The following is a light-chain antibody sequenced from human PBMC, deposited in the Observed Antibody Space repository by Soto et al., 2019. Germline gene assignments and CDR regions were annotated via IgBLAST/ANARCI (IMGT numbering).Light chain of an antibody. V-gene: IGLV2-14*01. J-gene: IGLJ2*01. CDR1: SSDVGSYNY. CDR2: DVN. CDR3: SSYTTSSTVV. Sequence: QSVLTQSASVSGSPGQSITISCTGTSSDVGSYNYVSWYQQHPGKVPKLMIYDVNNRPSGVSDRFSGSKSGNMAFLTISGLQAEDEADYYCSSYTTSSTVVFGGGTKVTVL.